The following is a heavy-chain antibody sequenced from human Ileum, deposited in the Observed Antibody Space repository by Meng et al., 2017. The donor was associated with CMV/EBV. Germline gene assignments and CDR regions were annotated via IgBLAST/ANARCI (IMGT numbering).Heavy chain of an antibody. J-gene: IGHJ4*02. V-gene: IGHV4-34*01. CDR2: NNQRGST. CDR3: ARGRSIVGATYIDY. CDR1: GGYLSGYY. Sequence: SGGYLSGYYWSWIRQPPGKGLEWIGENNQRGSTNNNPSHKSRVAISLGTSGNEFSLKVKSVTAADTAVYYCARGRSIVGATYIDYWGQGTLVTVSS. D-gene: IGHD1-26*01.